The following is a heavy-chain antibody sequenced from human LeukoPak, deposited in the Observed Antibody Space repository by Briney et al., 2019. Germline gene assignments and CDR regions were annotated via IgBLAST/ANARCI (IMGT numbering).Heavy chain of an antibody. D-gene: IGHD2-15*01. CDR2: IYYSGST. CDR3: ASGYCSGGSCDPFDY. CDR1: GYSISSGYY. J-gene: IGHJ4*02. V-gene: IGHV4-38-2*02. Sequence: PSETLSLTCTVSGYSISSGYYWGWIRQPPGKGLEWIGYIYYSGSTNYNPSLKSRVTISVDTSKNQFSLKLSSVTAADTAVYYCASGYCSGGSCDPFDYWGQGTLVTVSS.